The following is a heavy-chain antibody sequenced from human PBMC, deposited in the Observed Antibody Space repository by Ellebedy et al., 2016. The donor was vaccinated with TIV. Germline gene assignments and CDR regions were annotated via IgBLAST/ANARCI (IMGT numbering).Heavy chain of an antibody. CDR3: AVRSSYFYGLDV. J-gene: IGHJ6*01. CDR1: GASISSSNW. V-gene: IGHV4-4*02. Sequence: SETLSLXXAVSGASISSSNWWIWVRQPPGKGLEWIGEIYHSGTTNYNPSLKSRVTMSVDSSKRQVSLKLSSVTAADTGLYYCAVRSSYFYGLDVWGQGTTVAVSS. CDR2: IYHSGTT. D-gene: IGHD6-6*01.